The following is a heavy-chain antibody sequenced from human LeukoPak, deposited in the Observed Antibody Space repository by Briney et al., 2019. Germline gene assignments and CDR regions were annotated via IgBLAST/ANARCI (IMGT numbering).Heavy chain of an antibody. CDR2: VDPEDGET. J-gene: IGHJ4*02. V-gene: IGHV1-69-2*01. Sequence: ATVKISCKVSGYTFTDYYMHWVQQAPGKGLEWMGLVDPEDGETIYAEKFQGRVTITADTSTDTAYMELSSLRSEDTAVYYCARHAFFDSTGYYYYFDYWGQGSLVTVSS. CDR1: GYTFTDYY. D-gene: IGHD3-22*01. CDR3: ARHAFFDSTGYYYYFDY.